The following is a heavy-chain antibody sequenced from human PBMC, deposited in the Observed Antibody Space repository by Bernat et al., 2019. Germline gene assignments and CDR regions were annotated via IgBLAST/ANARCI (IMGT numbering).Heavy chain of an antibody. CDR2: IKTKAAGGTT. CDR3: TTEQLTGRVDY. CDR1: GFSASDAW. D-gene: IGHD3-9*01. Sequence: EVQLVESGGGLVKPGGSLGLSCAVSGFSASDAWMAWVRQAPGKGPEWVGRIKTKAAGGTTEYIAPVKGRFTVSRDDSKNTLYLQMNSLKIEDTAVYYCTTEQLTGRVDYWGQGTLVTVSS. J-gene: IGHJ4*02. V-gene: IGHV3-15*01.